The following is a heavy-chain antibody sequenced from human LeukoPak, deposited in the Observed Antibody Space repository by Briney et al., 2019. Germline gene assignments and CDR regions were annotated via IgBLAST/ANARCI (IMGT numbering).Heavy chain of an antibody. J-gene: IGHJ4*02. V-gene: IGHV3-15*01. Sequence: PGGSLRLSCAASGFTFSNAWMSWVRQAPGKGLEWVGRIKSKTDGGTTDYAAPVKGRFTISRDDSKNTLYLQMNSLKTEDTAVYYCTAGTYYDFWSGYYYWGQGTLVTVSS. CDR3: TAGTYYDFWSGYYY. CDR2: IKSKTDGGTT. D-gene: IGHD3-3*01. CDR1: GFTFSNAW.